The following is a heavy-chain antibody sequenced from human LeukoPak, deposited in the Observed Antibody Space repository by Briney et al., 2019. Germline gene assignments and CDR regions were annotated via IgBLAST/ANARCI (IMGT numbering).Heavy chain of an antibody. Sequence: GGSLRLSCSASGFTFAEYSMHWVRQAPGKGLEWVSVINRNGGAIQYADSVKGRFIISRDNSKNSLYLQMNSLRTEDTALYYCTKEHSSGWPTIDCWGQGALVTVSS. CDR3: TKEHSSGWPTIDC. CDR1: GFTFAEYS. D-gene: IGHD6-19*01. CDR2: INRNGGAI. V-gene: IGHV3-43*01. J-gene: IGHJ4*02.